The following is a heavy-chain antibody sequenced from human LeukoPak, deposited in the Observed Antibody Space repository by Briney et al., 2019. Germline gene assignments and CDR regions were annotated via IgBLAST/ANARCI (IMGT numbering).Heavy chain of an antibody. D-gene: IGHD3-10*01. Sequence: SETLSLTCTVSGDSVTTYYWSWIRQPPGKGLEWLGYVYYSGSATYNPSLKSRVTISVDTSKNQFSLKLNSVTATDTAVYYCARHYGPWGQGTLVTVSS. V-gene: IGHV4-59*08. J-gene: IGHJ4*02. CDR2: VYYSGSA. CDR1: GDSVTTYY. CDR3: ARHYGP.